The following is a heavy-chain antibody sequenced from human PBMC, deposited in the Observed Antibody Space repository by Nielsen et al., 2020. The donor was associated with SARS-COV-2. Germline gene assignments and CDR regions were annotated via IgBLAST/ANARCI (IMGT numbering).Heavy chain of an antibody. Sequence: SETLSLTCAVSGGSISSSNWWNWVRQAPGKGLEWIGSIYYSGSTYYNPSLKSRVTISVDTSKNQFSLKLSSVTAADTAVYYCARVEGYDFWSGYYNGWFDPWGQGTLVTVSS. CDR1: GGSISSSNW. CDR2: IYYSGST. V-gene: IGHV4-39*01. J-gene: IGHJ5*02. D-gene: IGHD3-3*01. CDR3: ARVEGYDFWSGYYNGWFDP.